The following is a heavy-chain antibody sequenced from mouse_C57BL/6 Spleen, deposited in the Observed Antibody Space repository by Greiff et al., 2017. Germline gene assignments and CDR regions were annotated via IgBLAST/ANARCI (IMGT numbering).Heavy chain of an antibody. CDR3: AREPNYYGNYPYAMDS. V-gene: IGHV1-80*01. J-gene: IGHJ4*01. Sequence: QVQLKQSGAELVKPGASVKISCKASGYAFSSYWMNWVKQRPGKGLAWIGQIYPGDGDTNYNGKFKGKATLTADKSSSTAYMQLSSLTSEDSALYCCAREPNYYGNYPYAMDSWGQGTSVTVSS. D-gene: IGHD2-1*01. CDR1: GYAFSSYW. CDR2: IYPGDGDT.